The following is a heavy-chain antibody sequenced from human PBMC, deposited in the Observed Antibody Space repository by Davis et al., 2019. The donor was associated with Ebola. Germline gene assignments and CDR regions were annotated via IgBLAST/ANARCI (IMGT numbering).Heavy chain of an antibody. Sequence: ASVKVSCKASGYTFTSYGISWVRQAPGQGLEWMGWINPNSGGTNYAQKFQGWVTMTRDTSISTAYMELSRLRSDDTAVYYCARFGKGYCSGGSCSIGFDYWGQGTLVTVSS. D-gene: IGHD2-15*01. CDR1: GYTFTSYG. V-gene: IGHV1-2*04. CDR3: ARFGKGYCSGGSCSIGFDY. J-gene: IGHJ4*02. CDR2: INPNSGGT.